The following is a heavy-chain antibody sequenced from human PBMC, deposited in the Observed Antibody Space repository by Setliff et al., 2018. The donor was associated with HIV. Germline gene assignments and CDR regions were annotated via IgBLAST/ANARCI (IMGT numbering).Heavy chain of an antibody. J-gene: IGHJ3*02. D-gene: IGHD3-10*01. CDR2: ISAYNGNT. Sequence: ASVKVSCKASGYIFISYGFSWVRQAPGQGLEWMGWISAYNGNTNYAQKLQGRVTMTTDTSTSTAYMELRNLRSDGTAVYYCARAPKRVYYYGSGTYLHDAFDTWGQGTMVTVS. CDR3: ARAPKRVYYYGSGTYLHDAFDT. CDR1: GYIFISYG. V-gene: IGHV1-18*01.